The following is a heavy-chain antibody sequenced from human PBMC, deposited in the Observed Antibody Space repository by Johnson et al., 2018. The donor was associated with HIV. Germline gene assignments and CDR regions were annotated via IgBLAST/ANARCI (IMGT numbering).Heavy chain of an antibody. CDR3: AKERGKRWLHPRDAFDI. D-gene: IGHD5-24*01. V-gene: IGHV3-30*18. CDR2: ISYDGSNK. CDR1: GFTFNSYG. Sequence: QVQLVESGGGVVQPGRSLRLSCAASGFTFNSYGMHWVRQAPGKGLEWVAVISYDGSNKYYADSVKDRFTISRDNSKNTLYLRMNSLSAEDTAVYYCAKERGKRWLHPRDAFDIWGQGTMVTVSS. J-gene: IGHJ3*02.